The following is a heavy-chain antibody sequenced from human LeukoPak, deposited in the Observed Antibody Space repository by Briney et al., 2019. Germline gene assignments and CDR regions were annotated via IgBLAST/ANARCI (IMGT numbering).Heavy chain of an antibody. D-gene: IGHD6-6*01. CDR3: TTDPDSIAARTRHFDY. J-gene: IGHJ4*02. Sequence: PGGSLRLSCAASGFTFSSYSMNWVRQAPGKGLEWVSSISSSSSYIYYAGSVKGRFTISRDNAKNSLYLQMNSLRAEDTAVYYCTTDPDSIAARTRHFDYWGQGTLVTVSS. V-gene: IGHV3-21*01. CDR1: GFTFSSYS. CDR2: ISSSSSYI.